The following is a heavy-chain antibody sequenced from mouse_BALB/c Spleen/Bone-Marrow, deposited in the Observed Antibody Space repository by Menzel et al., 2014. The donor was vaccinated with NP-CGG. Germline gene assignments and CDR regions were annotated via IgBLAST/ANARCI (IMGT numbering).Heavy chain of an antibody. CDR2: IDSNGGST. CDR3: AREMYYGNGQIFEY. CDR1: GFTFSSYG. J-gene: IGHJ2*01. D-gene: IGHD1-1*01. Sequence: EVKLVESGGGLVQPGGSLKLSCAASGFTFSSYGMSWDRQTPDKRLEVVETIDSNGGSTYYPDSVKGRFTISRDNAKNPLNLQMSRRKSEDTAMYSCAREMYYGNGQIFEYWGPGTTLTVSS. V-gene: IGHV5-6-3*01.